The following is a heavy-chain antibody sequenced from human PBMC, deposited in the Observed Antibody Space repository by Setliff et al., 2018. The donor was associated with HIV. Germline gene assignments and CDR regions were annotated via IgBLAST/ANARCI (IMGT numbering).Heavy chain of an antibody. J-gene: IGHJ4*02. CDR2: IYHSGST. Sequence: SETLSLPCTVSGYSISSDYYWGWIGQPPGKGLEGIGNIYHSGSTYYNPSLKSRVTISVDTSKNQFSLKLSSVTAADTAVYYCARWPPHRSSDYDQEYYFDYWVQGTLVTVSS. CDR1: GYSISSDYY. V-gene: IGHV4-38-2*02. CDR3: ARWPPHRSSDYDQEYYFDY. D-gene: IGHD3-22*01.